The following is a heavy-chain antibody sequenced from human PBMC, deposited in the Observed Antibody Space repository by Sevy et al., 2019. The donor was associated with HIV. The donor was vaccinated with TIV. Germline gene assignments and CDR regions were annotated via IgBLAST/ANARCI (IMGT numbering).Heavy chain of an antibody. D-gene: IGHD3-3*01. Sequence: ASVKVSCKASGYSFTNYAIHWVRQAPGQGLEWMGWIKTENGNTKYSQRFQGGVTITRETSATTAYMEMSSLRYDDTALYFCARGKGGIFGVVVGQFDSWGQGTLVTVSS. CDR3: ARGKGGIFGVVVGQFDS. V-gene: IGHV1-3*04. CDR2: IKTENGNT. J-gene: IGHJ4*02. CDR1: GYSFTNYA.